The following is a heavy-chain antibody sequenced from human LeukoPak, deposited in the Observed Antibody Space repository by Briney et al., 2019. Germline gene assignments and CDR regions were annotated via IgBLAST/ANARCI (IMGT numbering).Heavy chain of an antibody. CDR2: IYSGGRT. J-gene: IGHJ5*02. Sequence: PGGSLRLSCAASGFSFSSYWIHWVRQAPGKWLEWVSIIYSGGRTYYADSVKGRFTISRDNSKNTLYLKMNSLRAEDTAVYYCARAGGRSWFDPWGQGTLVTVSS. V-gene: IGHV3-66*01. CDR1: GFSFSSYW. CDR3: ARAGGRSWFDP.